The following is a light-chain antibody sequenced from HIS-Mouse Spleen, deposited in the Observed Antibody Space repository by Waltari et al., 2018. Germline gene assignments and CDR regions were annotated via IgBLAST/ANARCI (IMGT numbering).Light chain of an antibody. J-gene: IGLJ3*02. CDR3: CSYAGSSTYWV. V-gene: IGLV2-23*01. CDR1: SSDVGSYNL. Sequence: QSALTQPASGSGSPGQSITIPCTGTSSDVGSYNLVSWYHQHPGKAPKLMIYEGSKRPSGVSNRFSGSKSGNTASLTISGLQAEDEADYYCCSYAGSSTYWVFGGGTKLTVL. CDR2: EGS.